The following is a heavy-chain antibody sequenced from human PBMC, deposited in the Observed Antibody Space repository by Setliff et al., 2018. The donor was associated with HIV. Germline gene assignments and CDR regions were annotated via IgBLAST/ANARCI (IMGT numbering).Heavy chain of an antibody. CDR2: LYYSGTT. CDR3: ARRTLITGYDY. J-gene: IGHJ4*02. Sequence: SETLSLTCTVSGGSISSSSYYWGWIRQPPGKGLEWIGSLYYSGTTYYNPSLKSRLTISVDTSKNQFSLKLSPVTAADTAVYYCARRTLITGYDYWGQGTLVTVSS. V-gene: IGHV4-39*01. D-gene: IGHD3-16*01. CDR1: GGSISSSSYY.